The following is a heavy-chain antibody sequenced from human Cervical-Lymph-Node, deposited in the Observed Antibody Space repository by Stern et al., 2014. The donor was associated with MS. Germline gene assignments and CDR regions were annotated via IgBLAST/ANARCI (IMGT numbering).Heavy chain of an antibody. V-gene: IGHV1-3*01. CDR1: GYTFTSYV. D-gene: IGHD4-17*01. CDR2: INAGNGNT. Sequence: QVQLVQSGAEVQKPGASVKVSCTASGYTFTSYVLHWVRQAPGQSLGWMGWINAGNGNTKYAHKFQGRVTFSRDTSASTAYMEMSSLRSEDTAVFYCARDYGDFDWTPVPRFDYWGQGTQVTVSS. CDR3: ARDYGDFDWTPVPRFDY. J-gene: IGHJ4*02.